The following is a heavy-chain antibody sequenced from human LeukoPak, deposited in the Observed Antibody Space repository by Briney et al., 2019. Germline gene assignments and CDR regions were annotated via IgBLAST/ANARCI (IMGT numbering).Heavy chain of an antibody. D-gene: IGHD6-19*01. CDR3: AKDLTGGSGWYGSRLVYYYYGMDV. CDR2: ISGSGGST. Sequence: XXXLRLSCAASGXTFSSYAMSWVRQAPGKGLEWVSAISGSGGSTYYADSVKGRFTISRDNSKNTLYLQMNSLRAEDTAVYYCAKDLTGGSGWYGSRLVYYYYGMDVWGQGTTVTVSS. J-gene: IGHJ6*02. CDR1: GXTFSSYA. V-gene: IGHV3-23*01.